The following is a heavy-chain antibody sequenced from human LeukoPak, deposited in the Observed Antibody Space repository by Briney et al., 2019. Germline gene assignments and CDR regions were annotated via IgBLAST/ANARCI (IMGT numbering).Heavy chain of an antibody. CDR3: ARGKRSVYYYDVYYFDY. D-gene: IGHD3-22*01. Sequence: SETLSLTCTVSGGSISSSSYYWGWIRQPPGKGLEWIGSIYYSGSTYYNPSLKSRVTISVDTSKNQFSLKLSSVTAADTAVYYCARGKRSVYYYDVYYFDYWGQGTLVTVSS. V-gene: IGHV4-39*07. J-gene: IGHJ4*02. CDR2: IYYSGST. CDR1: GGSISSSSYY.